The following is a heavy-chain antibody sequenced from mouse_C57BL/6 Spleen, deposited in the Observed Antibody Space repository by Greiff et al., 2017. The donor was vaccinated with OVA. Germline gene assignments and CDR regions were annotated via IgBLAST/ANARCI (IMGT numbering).Heavy chain of an antibody. D-gene: IGHD4-1*01. CDR3: TRTLGPDFDY. V-gene: IGHV1-15*01. Sequence: QVQLQQSGAELVRPGASVTLSCKASGYTFTDYEMHWVKQTPVHGLEWIGAIDPETGGTAYNQKFKGKAILTADKSSSTAYMELRCLTSEDSAVYYCTRTLGPDFDYWGQGTTLTVSS. J-gene: IGHJ2*01. CDR2: IDPETGGT. CDR1: GYTFTDYE.